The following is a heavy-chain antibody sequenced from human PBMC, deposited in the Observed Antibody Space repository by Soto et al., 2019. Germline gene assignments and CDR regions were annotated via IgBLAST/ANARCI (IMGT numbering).Heavy chain of an antibody. Sequence: SETLSLTCGVSGASISSGGYSWSWIRQPPGKGLEWIGYIYHSETTSYNPSLKSRVTISVDKSTNQFSLKLSSVTAADTAVYYCAREGCSGGSCFYDYWGHGILVTVSS. V-gene: IGHV4-30-2*01. D-gene: IGHD2-15*01. CDR3: AREGCSGGSCFYDY. J-gene: IGHJ4*01. CDR1: GASISSGGYS. CDR2: IYHSETT.